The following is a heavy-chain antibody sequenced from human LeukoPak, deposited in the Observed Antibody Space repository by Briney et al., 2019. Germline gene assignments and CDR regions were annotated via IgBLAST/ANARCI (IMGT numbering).Heavy chain of an antibody. D-gene: IGHD3-10*01. CDR1: GFSFSDYW. Sequence: GGSLRLSCAASGFSFSDYWMSWVRQAPGKGLEWVANIKKDGSEIHYADSVKGRFTISRDNAKNSVYLQMSSLRAEDTAVYHCAKYAHGSGTSFDPWGQGTLVTVSS. CDR2: IKKDGSEI. V-gene: IGHV3-7*01. J-gene: IGHJ5*02. CDR3: AKYAHGSGTSFDP.